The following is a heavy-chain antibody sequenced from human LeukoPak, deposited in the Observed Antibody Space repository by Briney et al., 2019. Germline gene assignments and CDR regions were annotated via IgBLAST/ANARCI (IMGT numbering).Heavy chain of an antibody. Sequence: ASVKVSCKASGYTFTGYYMHWVRQAPGQGLEWMGIINHSGGSTSYAQKFQGRVTMTRDMSTSTVYMELSSLRSEDTAVYYCARVGYSYGYFDYWGQGTLVTVSS. D-gene: IGHD5-18*01. CDR1: GYTFTGYY. V-gene: IGHV1-46*01. CDR2: INHSGGST. CDR3: ARVGYSYGYFDY. J-gene: IGHJ4*02.